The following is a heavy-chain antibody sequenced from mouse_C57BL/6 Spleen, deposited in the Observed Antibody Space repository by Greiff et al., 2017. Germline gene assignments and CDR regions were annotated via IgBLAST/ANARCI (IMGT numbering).Heavy chain of an antibody. CDR3: TRGEDDYDSLLYYAMDY. CDR1: GFTFSSYA. J-gene: IGHJ4*01. Sequence: EVKLVESGEGLVKPGGSLKLSCAASGFTFSSYAMSWVRQTPEKRLEWVAYISSGGDYIYYADNVKGRFTISRDNARNTLYLQMSRLKSEDTAMYYCTRGEDDYDSLLYYAMDYWGQGTSVTVSS. V-gene: IGHV5-9-1*02. CDR2: ISSGGDYI. D-gene: IGHD2-4*01.